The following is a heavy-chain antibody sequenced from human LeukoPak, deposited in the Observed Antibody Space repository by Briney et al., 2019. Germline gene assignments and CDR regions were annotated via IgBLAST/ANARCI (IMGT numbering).Heavy chain of an antibody. J-gene: IGHJ6*03. D-gene: IGHD3-10*01. V-gene: IGHV1-69*13. Sequence: SVKVSCKASGGTFSSYAISWVRQAPGQGLEWIGGIIPIFGTANYAQKFQGRVTITADESTSTAYMELSSLRSEDTTVYYCARRSLYGSGIYYYYYFMDVWGEGTTVTVSS. CDR3: ARRSLYGSGIYYYYYFMDV. CDR2: IIPIFGTA. CDR1: GGTFSSYA.